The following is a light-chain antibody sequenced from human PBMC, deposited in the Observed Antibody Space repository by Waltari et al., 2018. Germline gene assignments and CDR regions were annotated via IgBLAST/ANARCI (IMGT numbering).Light chain of an antibody. CDR2: GAS. V-gene: IGKV1-12*01. CDR1: QSISNW. J-gene: IGKJ2*01. Sequence: DIQMTQSPSSVSAFVGDRVTITCRASQSISNWLAWYQQKPGKAPKLLIYGASDLHSGVPSRFSGSGAGTDFSFTISSLQPEDIATYYCQQFDNLVYTFGQGTKLEIK. CDR3: QQFDNLVYT.